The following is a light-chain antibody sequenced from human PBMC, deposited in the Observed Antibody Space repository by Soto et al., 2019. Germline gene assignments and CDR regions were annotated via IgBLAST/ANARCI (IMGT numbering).Light chain of an antibody. CDR2: GAS. CDR1: ETVAGSY. CDR3: QLYGISPKT. V-gene: IGKV3-20*01. Sequence: EIVLTQSPGTLSLSPGERATLSCRASETVAGSYLAWYQQKPGQAPRLLIHGASTRATGIADRFSGSGSGTDFTLTISRLEPEYFAVYYCQLYGISPKTFGQGTKVDIK. J-gene: IGKJ1*01.